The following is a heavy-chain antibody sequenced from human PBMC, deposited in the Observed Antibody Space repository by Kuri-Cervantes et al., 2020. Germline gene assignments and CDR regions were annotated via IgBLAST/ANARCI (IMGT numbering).Heavy chain of an antibody. CDR3: ARAKVTMVRGVIRYFDY. V-gene: IGHV4-4*02. CDR1: GGSISSSNW. Sequence: SETLSLTCTVSGGSISSSNWWSWVRQPPGKGLEWIGEIYHSGSTNYNPSLKSRVTISVDKSKNQFSLKLSSVTAADTAVYYCARAKVTMVRGVIRYFDYWGQETLVTVSS. D-gene: IGHD3-10*01. CDR2: IYHSGST. J-gene: IGHJ4*02.